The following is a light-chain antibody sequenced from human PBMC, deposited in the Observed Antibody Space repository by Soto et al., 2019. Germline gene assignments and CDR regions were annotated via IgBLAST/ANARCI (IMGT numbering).Light chain of an antibody. J-gene: IGLJ3*02. CDR2: EVS. CDR1: ASDIGSYDL. CDR3: ISFARSTLYLV. Sequence: QSALTQHASVSGSPGQSITMSCTGTASDIGSYDLVSWYQQHPGKAPKLIIFEVSQRPSGVSGRFSGSKSGPTASLTISGLQSGDEDHYDGISFARSTLYLVFGGVTNVTVL. V-gene: IGLV2-23*02.